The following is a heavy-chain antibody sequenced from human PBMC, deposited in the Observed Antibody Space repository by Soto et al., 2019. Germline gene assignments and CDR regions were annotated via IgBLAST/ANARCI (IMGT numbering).Heavy chain of an antibody. J-gene: IGHJ5*02. Sequence: PSETLSLTCTVSGGSISSYYWSWIRQPAGKGLEWIGRIYTSGSTNYNPSLKSRVTMSVDTSKNQFSLKLSSVTAADTAVYYCARQRDCSSTSCYSRWFDPWGQGTLVTVSS. CDR1: GGSISSYY. CDR2: IYTSGST. V-gene: IGHV4-4*07. CDR3: ARQRDCSSTSCYSRWFDP. D-gene: IGHD2-2*01.